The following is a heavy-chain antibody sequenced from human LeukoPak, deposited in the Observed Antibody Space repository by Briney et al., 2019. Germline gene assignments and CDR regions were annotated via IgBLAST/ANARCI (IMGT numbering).Heavy chain of an antibody. V-gene: IGHV4-4*07. CDR3: AREEYYYGSGSYNY. D-gene: IGHD3-10*01. J-gene: IGHJ4*02. CDR1: GGSISSYY. Sequence: SETLSLTCTVSGGSISSYYWSWIRQPAGEGLEWIGRIYTSGSTNYNPSLKSRVTISVDTSKNQFSLKLSSVTAADTAVYYCAREEYYYGSGSYNYWGQGTLVTVSS. CDR2: IYTSGST.